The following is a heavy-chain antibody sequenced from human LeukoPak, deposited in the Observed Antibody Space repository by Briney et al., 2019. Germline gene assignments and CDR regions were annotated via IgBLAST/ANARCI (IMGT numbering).Heavy chain of an antibody. CDR3: ARERCSSCCFDY. CDR1: GDSISSYY. J-gene: IGHJ4*02. V-gene: IGHV4-59*01. Sequence: PSETLSLTCTVSGDSISSYYWSWIRQPPGKGLEWIGYTYYSGSTNYNPSLQSRVTISVDTSKNQFSLKLSSVTAADTAMYYCARERCSSCCFDYWGQGTLVTVSS. D-gene: IGHD6-13*01. CDR2: TYYSGST.